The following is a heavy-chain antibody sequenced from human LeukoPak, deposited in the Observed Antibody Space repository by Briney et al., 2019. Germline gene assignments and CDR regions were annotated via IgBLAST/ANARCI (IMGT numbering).Heavy chain of an antibody. V-gene: IGHV1-69*06. Sequence: ASVKVSCKASGGTFSSYAISWVRQAPGQGLEWMGGIIPIFGTANYAQKFQGRVTITADKSTSTAYMELSSLRSEDTAVYYCACTYYYDRSGANFRVLIDYWGQGTLVTVSS. CDR3: ACTYYYDRSGANFRVLIDY. CDR1: GGTFSSYA. D-gene: IGHD3-22*01. J-gene: IGHJ4*02. CDR2: IIPIFGTA.